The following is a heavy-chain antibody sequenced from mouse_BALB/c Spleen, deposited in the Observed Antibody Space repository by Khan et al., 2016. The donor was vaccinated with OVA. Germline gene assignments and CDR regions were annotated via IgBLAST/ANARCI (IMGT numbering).Heavy chain of an antibody. V-gene: IGHV1S81*02. CDR1: GYTFTSYY. J-gene: IGHJ3*01. Sequence: VQLQQSGAELVKPGASVKLSCKASGYTFTSYYMYWVKQRPEQGLEWIGEINPNNGGSNCNEKFKSKATLTVDKSSSTAYMQLSSLTSEDSAVYYCTRSGYGSFAYWGQGTLVTVSA. CDR2: INPNNGGS. D-gene: IGHD2-2*01. CDR3: TRSGYGSFAY.